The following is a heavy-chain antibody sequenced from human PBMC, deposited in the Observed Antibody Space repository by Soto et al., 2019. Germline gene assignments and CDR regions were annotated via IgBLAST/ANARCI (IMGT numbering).Heavy chain of an antibody. D-gene: IGHD6-19*01. CDR1: GGSFSTNE. Sequence: QVHLEQSGAEVKKPGTSVKVSCKAYGGSFSTNEIDWVRQAPGQGLEWMGRIFPNVGTADYAQKFEGRLSIIADESTSTVFMELSRLISADTAVYFCARARYSSRWGTFDRWGQGTQLAVSS. CDR2: IFPNVGTA. CDR3: ARARYSSRWGTFDR. J-gene: IGHJ4*02. V-gene: IGHV1-69*01.